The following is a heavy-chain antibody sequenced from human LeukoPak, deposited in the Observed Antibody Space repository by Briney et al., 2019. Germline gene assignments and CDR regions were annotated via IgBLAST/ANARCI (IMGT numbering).Heavy chain of an antibody. J-gene: IGHJ4*02. D-gene: IGHD2-15*01. Sequence: SQTLSPTCTVSGGSISSGGYYWSWIRQHPGKGLEWIGYIYYSGITYYNPSLKSRITISVDTSKNQFSLKLSSVTAADTAVYYCARGGGRWLQEYYFDYWGQGTLVTVSS. V-gene: IGHV4-31*03. CDR2: IYYSGIT. CDR3: ARGGGRWLQEYYFDY. CDR1: GGSISSGGYY.